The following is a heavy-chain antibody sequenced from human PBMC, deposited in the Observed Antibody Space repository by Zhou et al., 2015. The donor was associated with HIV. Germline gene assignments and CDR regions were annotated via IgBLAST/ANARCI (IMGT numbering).Heavy chain of an antibody. CDR3: AKDDTRAYYYGSGSYYGYFDY. J-gene: IGHJ4*02. CDR1: GFTFDDYA. V-gene: IGHV3-9*01. CDR2: ISWNSGSI. Sequence: EVQLVESGGGLVQPGRSLRLSCAASGFTFDDYAMHWVRQAPGKGLEWVSGISWNSGSIGYADSVKGRFTISRDNAKNSLYLQMNSLRAEDTALYYCAKDDTRAYYYGSGSYYGYFDYWGQGTLVTVSS. D-gene: IGHD3-10*01.